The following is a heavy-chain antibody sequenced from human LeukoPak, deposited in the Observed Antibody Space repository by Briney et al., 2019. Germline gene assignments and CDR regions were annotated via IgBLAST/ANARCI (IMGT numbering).Heavy chain of an antibody. CDR1: GFTFSSYE. CDR2: ISSSGSTI. CDR3: ARVGGSGSYYKSGEHDY. Sequence: PGGSLRLSCAASGFTFSSYEMNWVRQAPGKGPEWVSYISSSGSTIYYADSVKGRFTISRDNAKNSLYLQMNSLRAEDTAVYYCARVGGSGSYYKSGEHDYWGQGTLVTVSS. J-gene: IGHJ4*02. D-gene: IGHD3-10*01. V-gene: IGHV3-48*03.